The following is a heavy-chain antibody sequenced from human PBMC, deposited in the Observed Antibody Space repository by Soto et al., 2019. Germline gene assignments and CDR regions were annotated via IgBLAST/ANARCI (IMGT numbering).Heavy chain of an antibody. V-gene: IGHV3-30*18. Sequence: GGSLRVSCAASGFTFSSYGMHWVRQAPGKGLEWVAVISYDGSNKYYADSVKGRFTISRDNSKNTLYLQMNSLRAEDTAVYYCAEDSRAALAYWGQGTLVTVSS. D-gene: IGHD6-6*01. CDR3: AEDSRAALAY. J-gene: IGHJ4*02. CDR1: GFTFSSYG. CDR2: ISYDGSNK.